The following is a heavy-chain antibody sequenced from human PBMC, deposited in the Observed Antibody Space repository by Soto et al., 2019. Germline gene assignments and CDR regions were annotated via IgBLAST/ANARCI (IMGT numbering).Heavy chain of an antibody. V-gene: IGHV1-69*13. J-gene: IGHJ6*02. CDR1: GGTFSSYA. CDR2: IIPIFGTA. CDR3: ARVLRLNYYYYGMDV. Sequence: SVKVSCKASGGTFSSYAISWVRQAPGQGLEWMGGIIPIFGTANYAQKFQGRVTITADESTSTAYMELSSLRSEDTAVYYCARVLRLNYYYYGMDVWGQGTTVTVSS.